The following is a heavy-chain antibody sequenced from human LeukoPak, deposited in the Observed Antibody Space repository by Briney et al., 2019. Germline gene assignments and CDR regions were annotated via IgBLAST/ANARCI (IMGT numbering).Heavy chain of an antibody. CDR1: GFTFSDYY. V-gene: IGHV4-59*01. CDR3: ARWGDGYNPPGGDY. D-gene: IGHD5-24*01. Sequence: GSLRLSCAASGFTFSDYYMSWIRQPPGKGLEWIGYIYYSGSTNYNPSLKSRVTISVDTSKNQFSLKLSSVTAADTAVYYCARWGDGYNPPGGDYWGQGTLVTVSS. J-gene: IGHJ4*02. CDR2: IYYSGST.